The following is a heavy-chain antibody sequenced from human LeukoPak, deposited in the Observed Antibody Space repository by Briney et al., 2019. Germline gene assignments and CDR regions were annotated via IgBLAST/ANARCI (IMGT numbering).Heavy chain of an antibody. CDR3: ARGGIQVSGIDEFDY. CDR2: IGIRGDT. Sequence: GGSLRLSCAASGFTFIDYDMHWVRQGIGKGLEWVSAIGIRGDTHYSGSVKGRFTISRENAESSLYLQMNSLRGEDTAVYYCARGGIQVSGIDEFDYWGQGTLVTVSS. D-gene: IGHD6-19*01. CDR1: GFTFIDYD. V-gene: IGHV3-13*01. J-gene: IGHJ4*02.